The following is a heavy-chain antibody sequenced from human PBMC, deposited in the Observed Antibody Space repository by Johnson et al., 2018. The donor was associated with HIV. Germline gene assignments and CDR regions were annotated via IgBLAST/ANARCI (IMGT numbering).Heavy chain of an antibody. CDR1: GFTFSSYG. V-gene: IGHV3-33*01. D-gene: IGHD1-14*01. CDR3: ARDDRPDGFDI. J-gene: IGHJ3*02. Sequence: QMMLVESGGGVVQPGRSLRLSCAASGFTFSSYGMHWVRQAPGKGLEWVAVIWYDGSNKYYADSVKGRFTISRDNSKNTLYLQMNSLRAEDTAVYYCARDDRPDGFDIWGQGTMVTVSS. CDR2: IWYDGSNK.